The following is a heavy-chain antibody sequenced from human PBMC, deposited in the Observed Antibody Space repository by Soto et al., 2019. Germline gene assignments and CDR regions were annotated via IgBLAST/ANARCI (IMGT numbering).Heavy chain of an antibody. V-gene: IGHV3-33*01. Sequence: GGSLRLSCTASGFTFSDFGMHWVRQAPGKGLECVAVIWDDGSNKYYADSVKGRFTISRDNSKNTMYLQMNSLRAEDTALYYCARDRAVVTLSLISYGMDVWGQGTTVTVSS. CDR3: ARDRAVVTLSLISYGMDV. CDR1: GFTFSDFG. D-gene: IGHD2-21*02. CDR2: IWDDGSNK. J-gene: IGHJ6*02.